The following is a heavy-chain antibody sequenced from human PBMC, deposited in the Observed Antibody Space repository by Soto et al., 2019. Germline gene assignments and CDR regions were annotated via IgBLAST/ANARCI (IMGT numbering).Heavy chain of an antibody. D-gene: IGHD3-16*01. CDR3: AKDGGAVPVDGGTNWFGA. V-gene: IGHV3-30*18. J-gene: IGHJ5*02. Sequence: QVQLVESGGGVVQPGRSLRLSCAASGFTLRPYGMHWVRQAPGKGLEWVAVISNDGSNKYYADSVQGRVSISRDNSKNTLYLQMISVRGEERGVYYCAKDGGAVPVDGGTNWFGACGQGTLVTVSS. CDR1: GFTLRPYG. CDR2: ISNDGSNK.